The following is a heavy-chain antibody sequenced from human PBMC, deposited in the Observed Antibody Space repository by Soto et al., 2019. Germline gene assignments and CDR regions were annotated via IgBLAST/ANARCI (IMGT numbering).Heavy chain of an antibody. CDR1: GYPFTSYG. D-gene: IGHD6-19*01. J-gene: IGHJ4*02. CDR2: ISAYNGKT. V-gene: IGHV1-18*01. CDR3: ARDLLIAVTGLLHY. Sequence: QVQLVQSGAEVKKPGASVKVSCKTSGYPFTSYGINWVRQAPGQGPEWMGWISAYNGKTSYTQKFQGRVTMTTDTSTCTAYMELRSLRSDDTAVYYCARDLLIAVTGLLHYWGQGTLVTVSS.